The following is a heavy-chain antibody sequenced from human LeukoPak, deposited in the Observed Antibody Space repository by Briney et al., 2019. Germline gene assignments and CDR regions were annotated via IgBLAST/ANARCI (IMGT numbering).Heavy chain of an antibody. CDR2: IYYSGST. V-gene: IGHV4-31*03. D-gene: IGHD3-22*01. J-gene: IGHJ6*02. CDR1: GGSISSGGYY. CDR3: AREVDSSGYSLPSLMDV. Sequence: SQTLSLTCTVSGGSISSGGYYWSWIRQHPGKGLEWIGYIYYSGSTYYNPSLKSRVTISVDTSKNQFSLKLSSVTAADTAVYYCAREVDSSGYSLPSLMDVWGQGTTVTVSS.